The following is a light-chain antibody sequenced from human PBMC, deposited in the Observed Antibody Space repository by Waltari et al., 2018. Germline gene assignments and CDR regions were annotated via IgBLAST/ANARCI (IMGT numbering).Light chain of an antibody. CDR3: SSYTSSRAIFV. J-gene: IGLJ1*01. CDR2: DVN. Sequence: QSALTQPASVSGSPGPSINISCTGTGSDVGGYDYVPRYQRHPGKVPKVMIYDVNNWPSGVSDRFSGSKSGYTASLTISGLQAQDEADYYCSSYTSSRAIFVFGIGTKVTVL. V-gene: IGLV2-14*01. CDR1: GSDVGGYDY.